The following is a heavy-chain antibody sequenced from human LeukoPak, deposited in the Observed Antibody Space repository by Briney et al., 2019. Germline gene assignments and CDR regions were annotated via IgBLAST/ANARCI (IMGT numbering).Heavy chain of an antibody. Sequence: ASVKVSCKVSGYTFTNYYLHWVRQAPGQGLEWMGIINPSGGGTTYAQKFQGRVTMTRDTSTSTVYMELSSLRSEDTAVYYCAAPGDWNDVPYWGQGTLVTVSS. CDR2: INPSGGGT. V-gene: IGHV1-46*01. D-gene: IGHD1-1*01. J-gene: IGHJ4*02. CDR3: AAPGDWNDVPY. CDR1: GYTFTNYY.